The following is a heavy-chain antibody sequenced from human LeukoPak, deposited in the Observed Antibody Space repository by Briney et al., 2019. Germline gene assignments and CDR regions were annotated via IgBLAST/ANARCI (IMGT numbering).Heavy chain of an antibody. CDR3: ARDTNTGSLLGAFDI. CDR1: GYTFTSYG. J-gene: IGHJ3*02. V-gene: IGHV1-18*01. D-gene: IGHD1-26*01. Sequence: ASVKVSFKASGYTFTSYGISWVRQAPGQGLAWMGWISAYNGDTNYAQKLQGRVTMTTDTSTSTAYMELRSLRSDDTAVYYCARDTNTGSLLGAFDIWGQGTMVTVSS. CDR2: ISAYNGDT.